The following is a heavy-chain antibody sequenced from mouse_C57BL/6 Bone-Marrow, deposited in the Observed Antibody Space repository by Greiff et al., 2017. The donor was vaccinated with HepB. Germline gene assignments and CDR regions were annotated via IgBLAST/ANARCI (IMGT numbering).Heavy chain of an antibody. Sequence: EVQLVESGGGLVQPGGSLNLSCAASGFTFTDYYMSWVLQPPGKALEWLGFIRNKANGYTTEYNSSVKGRFTISRDNSQSILYLQMNALRAEDSATYYCARRYYGYFDDWGNGTTLTVAS. J-gene: IGHJ2*01. CDR2: IRNKANGYTT. CDR1: GFTFTDYY. CDR3: ARRYYGYFDD. D-gene: IGHD2-1*01. V-gene: IGHV7-3*01.